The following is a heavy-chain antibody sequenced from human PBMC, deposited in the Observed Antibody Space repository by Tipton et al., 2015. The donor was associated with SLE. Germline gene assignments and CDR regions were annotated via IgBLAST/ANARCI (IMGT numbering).Heavy chain of an antibody. V-gene: IGHV3-48*03. J-gene: IGHJ4*02. CDR2: ISSSGNTI. D-gene: IGHD3-10*01. CDR1: GFTFSSYA. CDR3: ASRGY. Sequence: GSLRLSCAASGFTFSSYAMNWVRQAPGKGLEWVSYISSSGNTIYHADSVRGRFTISRDNAKNSLYLQMNSLRAEDTAVYYCASRGYWGQGTLVTVSS.